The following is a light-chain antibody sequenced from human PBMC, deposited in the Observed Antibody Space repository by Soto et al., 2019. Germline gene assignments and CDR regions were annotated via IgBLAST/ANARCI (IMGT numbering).Light chain of an antibody. Sequence: EIVLTQSPATLSLSPGERATLSCRASQSVSSSYLAWYQQKPGQAPRLLIYGASTRDTGVPARFSGSGSGTEFTLTISSLQPEDFAIYYCQHLNNWPSYTFGQGTKVDIK. CDR2: GAS. CDR1: QSVSSSY. CDR3: QHLNNWPSYT. J-gene: IGKJ2*01. V-gene: IGKV3-15*01.